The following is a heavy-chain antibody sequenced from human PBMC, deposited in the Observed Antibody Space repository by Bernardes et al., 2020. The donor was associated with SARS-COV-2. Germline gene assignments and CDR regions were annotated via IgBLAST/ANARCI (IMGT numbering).Heavy chain of an antibody. CDR2: INPSSGVT. Sequence: ASVKVSCKASGYTFTHYYIHWVRQAPGQGLEWMGWINPSSGVTNYAQKFQGGVTMTRDTSISTAYMELSSLRADDTAVFYCARGPIGSIDYWGQGSMVTVSS. CDR3: ARGPIGSIDY. D-gene: IGHD3-10*01. J-gene: IGHJ4*02. CDR1: GYTFTHYY. V-gene: IGHV1-2*02.